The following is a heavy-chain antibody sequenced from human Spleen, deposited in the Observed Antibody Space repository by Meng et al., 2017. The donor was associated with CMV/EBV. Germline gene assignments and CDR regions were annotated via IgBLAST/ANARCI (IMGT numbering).Heavy chain of an antibody. V-gene: IGHV3-48*03. J-gene: IGHJ4*02. Sequence: LRLSCAASGFTFSYYAMHWVRQAPGKGLEWVSYISSSGSSIYYADSVKGRFTISGDNAKNSLYLQMNSLRAEDTAVYYCARYSVNYDFWGQGTLVTVSS. CDR1: GFTFSYYA. CDR3: ARYSVNYDF. CDR2: ISSSGSSI. D-gene: IGHD2-21*01.